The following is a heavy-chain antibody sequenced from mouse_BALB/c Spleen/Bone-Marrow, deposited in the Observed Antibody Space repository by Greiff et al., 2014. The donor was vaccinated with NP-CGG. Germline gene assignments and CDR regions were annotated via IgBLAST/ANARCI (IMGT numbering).Heavy chain of an antibody. CDR2: INPSTGYT. D-gene: IGHD2-13*01. CDR3: ARRAVRYSDY. Sequence: QVQLKQSGAELAKPGASVKMSCKASGYTFTSYWMHWVKQRPGQGLEWIGYINPSTGYTEYNQKFKDKATLTADKSSSTAYMQLSSLTSEDSAVYYCARRAVRYSDYWGQGTTLTVSS. J-gene: IGHJ2*01. CDR1: GYTFTSYW. V-gene: IGHV1-7*01.